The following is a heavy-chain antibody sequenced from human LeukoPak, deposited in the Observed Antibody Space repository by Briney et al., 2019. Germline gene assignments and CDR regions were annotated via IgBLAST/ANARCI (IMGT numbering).Heavy chain of an antibody. V-gene: IGHV4-59*01. J-gene: IGHJ4*02. CDR1: GGSISSYY. Sequence: SETLSLTCTVSGGSISSYYWSWIRQPPGKGLEWIGYIYYSGGTNYNPSLKSRVTISVDTSKNQFSLKLSSVTAADTAVYYCARRGSLGAPYYFDYWGQGTLVTVSS. CDR2: IYYSGGT. D-gene: IGHD7-27*01. CDR3: ARRGSLGAPYYFDY.